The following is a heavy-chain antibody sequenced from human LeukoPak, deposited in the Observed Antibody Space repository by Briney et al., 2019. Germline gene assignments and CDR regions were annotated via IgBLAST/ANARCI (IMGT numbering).Heavy chain of an antibody. CDR1: GFTFSTYS. CDR3: ARDRGVVTPAYFDY. J-gene: IGHJ4*02. Sequence: PGRSLRLSCAASGFTFSTYSMNWVRQAPGKGLEWVSYISSSGSTIYYADSVKGRFTISRDNAKNSLYLQMNSLRDEDTAVYYCARDRGVVTPAYFDYWGQGTLVTVSS. CDR2: ISSSGSTI. D-gene: IGHD4-23*01. V-gene: IGHV3-48*02.